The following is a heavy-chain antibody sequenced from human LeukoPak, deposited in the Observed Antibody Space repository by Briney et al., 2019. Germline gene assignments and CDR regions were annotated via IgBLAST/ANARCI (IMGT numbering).Heavy chain of an antibody. V-gene: IGHV5-51*01. D-gene: IGHD2-15*01. CDR1: GYSFTSYW. Sequence: GESLKISCKGSGYSFTSYWIGWVRQMPGKGLEWMGIIYPGDSDNRYSPSFQGQVTISADKSISTAYLQWSSLKASDTAMYYCAVGYCSGGSCPRDAFDIWGQGTMATVSS. J-gene: IGHJ3*02. CDR2: IYPGDSDN. CDR3: AVGYCSGGSCPRDAFDI.